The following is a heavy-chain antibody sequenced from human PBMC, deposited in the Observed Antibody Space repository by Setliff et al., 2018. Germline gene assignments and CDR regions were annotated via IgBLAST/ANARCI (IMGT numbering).Heavy chain of an antibody. CDR3: AREGVDTRSSTDYRYYMDV. CDR2: MNSDGSTK. J-gene: IGHJ6*03. Sequence: GGSLRLSCAASGFTLSSYWMHWVRQAPGEGLVWVSRMNSDGSTKNYADSVKGRFTISRDNAKNTLYFQMNSLRAEDTAVYYCAREGVDTRSSTDYRYYMDVWGKGTTVTVSS. CDR1: GFTLSSYW. D-gene: IGHD5-18*01. V-gene: IGHV3-74*01.